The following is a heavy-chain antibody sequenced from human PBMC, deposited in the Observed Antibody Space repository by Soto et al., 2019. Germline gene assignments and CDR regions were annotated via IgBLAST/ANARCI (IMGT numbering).Heavy chain of an antibody. CDR3: EKESKAGANRHYSYAMAV. V-gene: IGHV3-21*01. CDR2: ISSSSSYI. D-gene: IGHD1-26*01. CDR1: GFTFSSYS. Sequence: PGGSLRLSCAASGFTFSSYSMNWVRQAPGKGLEWVSSISSSSSYIYYADSVKGRFTISRDNAKNSLYLKMNSLRDEDTAVYYCEKESKAGANRHYSYAMAVRGQGNTLTGS. J-gene: IGHJ6*02.